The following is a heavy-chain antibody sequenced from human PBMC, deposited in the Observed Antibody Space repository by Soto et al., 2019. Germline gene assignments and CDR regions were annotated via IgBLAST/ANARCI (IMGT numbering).Heavy chain of an antibody. Sequence: PSETLSLTCAVYGGSVNGYYWNWIRQPPGKGLEWIGEINHTGGTHYNPSLKSRVTMSVDTSKNQCSLRLSSVTAADTGIYYCASVAFGGVVLAHWGQRTLCTVSS. CDR2: INHTGGT. V-gene: IGHV4-34*01. J-gene: IGHJ4*02. CDR1: GGSVNGYY. CDR3: ASVAFGGVVLAH. D-gene: IGHD3-16*01.